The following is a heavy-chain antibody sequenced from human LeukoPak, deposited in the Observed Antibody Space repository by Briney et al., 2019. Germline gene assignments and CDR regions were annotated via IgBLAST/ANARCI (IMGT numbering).Heavy chain of an antibody. Sequence: PSETLSLTCTVSGGSISSYYWSWIRQPPGKGLEWIGYIYTSGSTNYNPSLKSRVTISVDTSKNQFSLKLSSVIAADTAVYYCARRGVAAAGLDYWGQGTLVTVSS. CDR3: ARRGVAAAGLDY. V-gene: IGHV4-4*09. J-gene: IGHJ4*02. D-gene: IGHD6-13*01. CDR2: IYTSGST. CDR1: GGSISSYY.